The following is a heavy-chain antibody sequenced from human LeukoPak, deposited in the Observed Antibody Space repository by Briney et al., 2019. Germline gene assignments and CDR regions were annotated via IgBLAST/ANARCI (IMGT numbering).Heavy chain of an antibody. Sequence: ASVKVSCKASGYTFTSYAMHWVRQAPGQRLEWMGWINVGNGNTKYSQTFQGRVTITRDTSASTAYMELSSLRSEDTAVYYCARAKTKSNYYDSSGYYDYWGQGTLVTVSS. CDR3: ARAKTKSNYYDSSGYYDY. V-gene: IGHV1-3*01. J-gene: IGHJ4*02. CDR1: GYTFTSYA. D-gene: IGHD3-22*01. CDR2: INVGNGNT.